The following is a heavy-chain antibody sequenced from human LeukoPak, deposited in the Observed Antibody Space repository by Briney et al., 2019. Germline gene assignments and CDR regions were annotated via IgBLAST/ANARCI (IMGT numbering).Heavy chain of an antibody. D-gene: IGHD3-10*01. CDR3: ARSDRDYGSGSYYTPSLEY. CDR1: GGSISSGDYY. Sequence: SQTLSLTCTVSGGSISSGDYYWSWIRQPPGKGLEWIGYIYYSGSTYYNPSLKSRVTISVDTSKNQFSLKLSSVTAADTAVYYCARSDRDYGSGSYYTPSLEYWGQGTLVTVPS. J-gene: IGHJ4*02. CDR2: IYYSGST. V-gene: IGHV4-30-4*01.